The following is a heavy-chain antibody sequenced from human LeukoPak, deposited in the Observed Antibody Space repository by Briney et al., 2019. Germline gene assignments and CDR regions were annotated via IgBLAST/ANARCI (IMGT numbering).Heavy chain of an antibody. CDR2: IYYSGST. V-gene: IGHV4-59*01. J-gene: IGHJ4*02. CDR3: ARGGIAVADREGNFDY. Sequence: SETLSLTCTVSGGSISSYYWSWIRQPPGKGLEWIGYIYYSGSTNYNPSLKSRVTMSVDTSKNQFSLKLSSVTAADTAVYYCARGGIAVADREGNFDYWGQGTLVTVSS. D-gene: IGHD6-19*01. CDR1: GGSISSYY.